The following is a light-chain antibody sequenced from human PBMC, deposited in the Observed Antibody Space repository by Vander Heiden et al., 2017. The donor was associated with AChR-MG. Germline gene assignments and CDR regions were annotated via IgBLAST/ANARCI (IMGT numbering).Light chain of an antibody. J-gene: IGKJ4*01. Sequence: DIQLTQSPSFLSASVGGRVTIACRASQGISTYLAWYQQKPGKAPNLLIYAASTLQSGVPSRFSGSGSGTEFTLTISSLQPEDFATYYCQQLNSYPLSFGGGTRLEIK. CDR1: QGISTY. V-gene: IGKV1-9*01. CDR2: AAS. CDR3: QQLNSYPLS.